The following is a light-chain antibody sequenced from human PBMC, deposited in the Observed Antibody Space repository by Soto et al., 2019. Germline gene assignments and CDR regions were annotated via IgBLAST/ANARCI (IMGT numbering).Light chain of an antibody. Sequence: EVVMTQSPDTLSVSPGDRATLSCRASQSVGSSLSWYQQKAGQAPRLLIYAASTRATGIPARFSGSGSGTDFTLTISSLQSEDFAVYYCQQYNIWPPFTFGQGPKLEIK. CDR1: QSVGSS. J-gene: IGKJ2*01. CDR3: QQYNIWPPFT. CDR2: AAS. V-gene: IGKV3-15*01.